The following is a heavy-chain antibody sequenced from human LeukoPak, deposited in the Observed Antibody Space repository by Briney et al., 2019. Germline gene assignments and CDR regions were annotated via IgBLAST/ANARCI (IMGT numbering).Heavy chain of an antibody. D-gene: IGHD6-13*01. V-gene: IGHV4-59*08. J-gene: IGHJ6*02. CDR1: GGSISSFY. Sequence: SETLSLTCTVSGGSISSFYWSWIRQPPGKGLEWIGYIYYSGSTNYNPSLKSRVTISVDTSKNQFSLKLSSVTAADTAVYYCARTRAAAGLNYYYYYGMDVWGQGTTVTVSS. CDR2: IYYSGST. CDR3: ARTRAAAGLNYYYYYGMDV.